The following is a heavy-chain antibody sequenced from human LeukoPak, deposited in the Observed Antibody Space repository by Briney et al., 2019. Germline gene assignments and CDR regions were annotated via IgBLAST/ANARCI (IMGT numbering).Heavy chain of an antibody. CDR2: MNPNSGNT. V-gene: IGHV1-8*01. Sequence: GASVKVSCKASGYTFTSYDINWVRQATGQELEWMGWMNPNSGNTGYAQKFQGRVTMTRNTSISAAYMELSSLRSEDTGVYYCARVFAFYDSSGYRYYFDYSGEGTLVTVSS. CDR3: ARVFAFYDSSGYRYYFDY. D-gene: IGHD3-22*01. CDR1: GYTFTSYD. J-gene: IGHJ4*02.